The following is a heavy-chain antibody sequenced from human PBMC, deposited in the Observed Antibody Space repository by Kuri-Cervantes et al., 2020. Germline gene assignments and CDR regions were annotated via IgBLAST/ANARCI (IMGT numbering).Heavy chain of an antibody. J-gene: IGHJ4*02. CDR2: ISWNSGSI. Sequence: GGSLRLSCAASGFTFDDYAMHWFRQAPGKGLEWVSGISWNSGSIGYADSVKGRFTVSRDNAKNSLFLQMNSLRAEDTAVYYCARNRSPAYWGQGTLVTVSS. D-gene: IGHD3-10*01. V-gene: IGHV3-9*01. CDR3: ARNRSPAY. CDR1: GFTFDDYA.